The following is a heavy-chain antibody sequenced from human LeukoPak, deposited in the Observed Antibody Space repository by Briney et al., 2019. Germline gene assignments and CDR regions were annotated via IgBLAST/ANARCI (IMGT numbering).Heavy chain of an antibody. CDR2: IYRSGTT. CDR3: TRLSHVAGAPKVSWFDP. Sequence: SETLSLTCTVSAYSISDGWVWGMIRQPPGKGLEWFGSIYRSGTTYYNPSLKSRLTMSVDTSKNQFSLKLTSVTAADTAMYYCTRLSHVAGAPKVSWFDPWGQGTPVTVSS. J-gene: IGHJ5*02. CDR1: AYSISDGWV. D-gene: IGHD1-26*01. V-gene: IGHV4-38-2*02.